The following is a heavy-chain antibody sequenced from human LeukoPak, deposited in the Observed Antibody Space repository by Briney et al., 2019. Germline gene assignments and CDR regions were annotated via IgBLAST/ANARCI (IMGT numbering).Heavy chain of an antibody. CDR1: GFNYSSYT. CDR3: ARLAIRGIDFSNPEFDP. Sequence: GGSLRLSCAASGFNYSSYTMNWVRQAPGMGLEWLSYISASRDITYYADSVKGRFTISRDNAKNSLYLQMNSLRAEDTAVYYCARLAIRGIDFSNPEFDPWGQGTLVTVSS. CDR2: ISASRDIT. J-gene: IGHJ5*02. V-gene: IGHV3-48*01. D-gene: IGHD4-11*01.